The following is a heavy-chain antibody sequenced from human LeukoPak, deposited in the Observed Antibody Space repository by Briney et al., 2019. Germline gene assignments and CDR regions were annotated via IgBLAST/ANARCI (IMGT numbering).Heavy chain of an antibody. D-gene: IGHD3-16*02. CDR3: AREYVWGSYLYDY. CDR2: INHSGST. CDR1: GGSISSSSYY. Sequence: SETLSLTCSVSGGSISSSSYYWGWIRQPPGKGLEWIGEINHSGSTNYNPSLKSRVTISVDTSKNQFSLKLSSVTAADTAVYYSAREYVWGSYLYDYWGQGTLVTVSS. V-gene: IGHV4-39*07. J-gene: IGHJ4*02.